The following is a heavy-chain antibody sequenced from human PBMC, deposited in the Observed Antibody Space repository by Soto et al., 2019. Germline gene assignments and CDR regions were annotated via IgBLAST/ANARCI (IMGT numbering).Heavy chain of an antibody. D-gene: IGHD3-16*01. CDR3: ARVRLGGGGHSPSRVYAFDI. Sequence: SETLSLTCTVSGGSISSGGYYWSWIRQHPGKGLEWIGYIYYSGSTYYNPSLKSRVTISVDTSKNQFSLKLSSVTAADTAVYYCARVRLGGGGHSPSRVYAFDIWGQGTMVTVSS. CDR1: GGSISSGGYY. V-gene: IGHV4-31*03. CDR2: IYYSGST. J-gene: IGHJ3*02.